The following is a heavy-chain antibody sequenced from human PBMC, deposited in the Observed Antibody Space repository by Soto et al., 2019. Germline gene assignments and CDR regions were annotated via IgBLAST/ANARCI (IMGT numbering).Heavy chain of an antibody. Sequence: SETLSLTCAVYGGSFSGYYWTWIRQPPGKGLEWIGEINHSGSTNYKPALRGRVTISVDTSKNQLSLRVTSVTAADTAVYYCARGRTLITGTSLDYWGQGTLVTVSS. D-gene: IGHD1-20*01. CDR2: INHSGST. V-gene: IGHV4-34*01. CDR1: GGSFSGYY. J-gene: IGHJ4*02. CDR3: ARGRTLITGTSLDY.